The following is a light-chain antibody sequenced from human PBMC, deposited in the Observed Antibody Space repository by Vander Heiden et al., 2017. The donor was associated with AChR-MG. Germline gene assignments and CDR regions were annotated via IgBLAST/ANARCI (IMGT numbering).Light chain of an antibody. CDR2: GNN. Sequence: QSLLPPPPPGSGAPGQRRTISCTGGSSNIGSRNDVHWYQQFQGTATKRLIVGNNNRPSGVPDRFSGYKSGTYASLEIAGVQAEDEADDYCHSYDNSLSAGVFGGGTKLTV. J-gene: IGLJ3*02. V-gene: IGLV1-40*01. CDR3: HSYDNSLSAGV. CDR1: SSNIGSRND.